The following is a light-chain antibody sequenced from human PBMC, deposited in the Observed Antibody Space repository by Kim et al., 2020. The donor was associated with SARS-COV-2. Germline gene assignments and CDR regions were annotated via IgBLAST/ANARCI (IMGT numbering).Light chain of an antibody. J-gene: IGKJ2*01. CDR3: QRFGSAAPYT. Sequence: EIVLTQSPATLSLSPGERATLFCRASQSVGSSYLAWYQHKRGQPPRLLIYGASTRAYDNPERFSGSGAGAGVTLTISKLEPEAFAVYYCQRFGSAAPYTFGQRSKLEI. CDR2: GAS. V-gene: IGKV3-20*01. CDR1: QSVGSSY.